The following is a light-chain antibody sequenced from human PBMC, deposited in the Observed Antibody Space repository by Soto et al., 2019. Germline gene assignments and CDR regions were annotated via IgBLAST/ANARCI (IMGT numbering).Light chain of an antibody. CDR3: QQYGSSPLIT. CDR1: QRLSASD. V-gene: IGKV3-20*01. J-gene: IGKJ5*01. Sequence: NVWRLSAHNLSLLLRHEALLSCLAIQRLSASDIAWYQQKPGQAPKFLIYGVSSRATGIPDRFSGSGSGTDFTLTSSRLEPEDFAVYHCQQYGSSPLITVGQGTRLEI. CDR2: GVS.